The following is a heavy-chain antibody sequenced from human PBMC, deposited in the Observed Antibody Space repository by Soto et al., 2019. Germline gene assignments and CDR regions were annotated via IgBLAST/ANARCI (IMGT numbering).Heavy chain of an antibody. D-gene: IGHD3-9*01. J-gene: IGHJ4*02. CDR3: ARGGILPGYYLSY. CDR2: IYHSGST. CDR1: GGSISSGGYY. V-gene: IGHV4-39*07. Sequence: SETLSLTCTVSGGSISSGGYYWSWIRQHPGKGLEWIGEIYHSGSTNYNPSLKSRVTISVDKSKNQFSLKLSSVTAADTAVYYCARGGILPGYYLSYWGLGTLVTVSS.